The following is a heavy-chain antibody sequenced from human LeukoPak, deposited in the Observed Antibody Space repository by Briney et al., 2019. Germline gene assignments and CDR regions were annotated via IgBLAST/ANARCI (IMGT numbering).Heavy chain of an antibody. CDR1: GGSISSYY. D-gene: IGHD6-6*01. V-gene: IGHV4-59*01. Sequence: SETLSLTCTVSGGSISSYYWSWIRQPPGKGLEWIGYIYYSGSTNYNPSLKSRVTVSVDTSKNQFSLKLSSVTAADTAVYYCARDHSSSSSGFDPWGQGTLVTVSS. J-gene: IGHJ5*02. CDR2: IYYSGST. CDR3: ARDHSSSSSGFDP.